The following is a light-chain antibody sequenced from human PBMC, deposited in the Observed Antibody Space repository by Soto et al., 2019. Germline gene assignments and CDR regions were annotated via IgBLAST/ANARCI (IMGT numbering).Light chain of an antibody. V-gene: IGLV1-47*01. J-gene: IGLJ2*01. CDR3: AAWDDRLSGHVV. CDR1: SSNIGSNY. CDR2: MNN. Sequence: QSVLTQPPSASGTPGQRVTISCSGSSSNIGSNYVYCYQQLPGTAPNLLIYMNNHRPSGVPDRYSVSKSGTAASLAISGLRSEDEADYYCAAWDDRLSGHVVFGGGTKLTVL.